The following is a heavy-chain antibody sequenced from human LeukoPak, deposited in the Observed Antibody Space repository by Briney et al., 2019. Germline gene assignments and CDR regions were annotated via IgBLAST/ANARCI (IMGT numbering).Heavy chain of an antibody. Sequence: GGSLRLSCAGSGFTFSSYSMNWVRQAPGKGLEWVSSISSSSSYIYYADSVKGRFTTSRDNAKNSLYLQMNSLRAEDTAVYYCAREGYDILTGYFRDDAVDIWGQGTMVTVSS. D-gene: IGHD3-9*01. CDR2: ISSSSSYI. CDR3: AREGYDILTGYFRDDAVDI. V-gene: IGHV3-21*01. CDR1: GFTFSSYS. J-gene: IGHJ3*02.